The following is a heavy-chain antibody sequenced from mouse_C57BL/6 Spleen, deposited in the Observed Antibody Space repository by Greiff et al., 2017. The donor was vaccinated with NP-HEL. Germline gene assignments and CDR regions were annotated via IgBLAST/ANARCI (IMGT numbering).Heavy chain of an antibody. CDR3: AKLGRDY. Sequence: QQSCKASGYTFTSYWMQWVKQRPGQGLEWIGEIDPSDSYTNYNQKFKGKATLTVDTSSSTAYMQLSSLTSEDSAVYYCAKLGRDYWGQGTTLTVSS. V-gene: IGHV1-50*01. CDR1: GYTFTSYW. CDR2: IDPSDSYT. D-gene: IGHD4-1*01. J-gene: IGHJ2*01.